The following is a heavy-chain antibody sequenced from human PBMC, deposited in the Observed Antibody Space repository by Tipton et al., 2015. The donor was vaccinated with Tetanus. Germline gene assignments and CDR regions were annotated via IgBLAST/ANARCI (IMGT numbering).Heavy chain of an antibody. Sequence: AQLVQSGGGLVRPGGSLRLSCVASGFTFSDTWMSWARHAPGKGLVWIGRFKSKSDGGAIDYAAPAKGRFIISREGSKNTLYLQMNDLKTEDTAVYFCSASGPGAFGGDYWGQGTLVTVSS. V-gene: IGHV3-15*01. CDR2: FKSKSDGGAI. J-gene: IGHJ4*02. CDR3: SASGPGAFGGDY. D-gene: IGHD3-16*01. CDR1: GFTFSDTW.